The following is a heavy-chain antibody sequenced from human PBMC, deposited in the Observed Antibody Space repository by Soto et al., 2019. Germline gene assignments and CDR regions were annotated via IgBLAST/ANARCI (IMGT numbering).Heavy chain of an antibody. D-gene: IGHD3-3*01. CDR2: IYYSGST. CDR3: ARDPAYDFWSGHLFDI. V-gene: IGHV4-39*02. CDR1: GGSISSSSYY. Sequence: SETLSLTCTVSGGSISSSSYYWGWIRQPPGKGLEWIGSIYYSGSTYYNPSLKSRVTISVDTSKNQFSLKLSSVTAADTAVYYCARDPAYDFWSGHLFDIWGQGTMVTVSS. J-gene: IGHJ3*02.